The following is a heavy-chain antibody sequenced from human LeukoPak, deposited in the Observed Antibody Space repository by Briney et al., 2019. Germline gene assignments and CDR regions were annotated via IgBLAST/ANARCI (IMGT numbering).Heavy chain of an antibody. Sequence: TGGSLRLSCAASGFTFDDYAMHWVRQAPGKGLEWVSGISWNSGSIGYADSVKGRFTISRDNAKNSLYLQMNSLRAEDTALYYCAKDYGSGSDYYYYGMDVCCQGTTVTVSS. CDR3: AKDYGSGSDYYYYGMDV. D-gene: IGHD3-10*01. CDR1: GFTFDDYA. CDR2: ISWNSGSI. V-gene: IGHV3-9*01. J-gene: IGHJ6*02.